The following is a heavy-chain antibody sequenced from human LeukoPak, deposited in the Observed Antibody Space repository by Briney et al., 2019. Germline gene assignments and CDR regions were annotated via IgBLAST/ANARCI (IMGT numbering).Heavy chain of an antibody. CDR3: AKASADWQIVVVITYFDY. D-gene: IGHD3-22*01. V-gene: IGHV3-23*01. CDR1: GFTFSSYA. J-gene: IGHJ4*02. CDR2: ISGSGGST. Sequence: GGSLRLSCAASGFTFSSYAMSWVRQAPGKGLEWVSAISGSGGSTYYADSVKGRFTISRDNSKNTLYLQMNSLRAEDTAVYYCAKASADWQIVVVITYFDYWGQGTLVTVSS.